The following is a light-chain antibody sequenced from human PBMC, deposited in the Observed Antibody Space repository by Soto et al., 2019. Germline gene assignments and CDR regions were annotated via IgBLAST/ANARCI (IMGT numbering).Light chain of an antibody. CDR2: DAS. CDR3: QQYKSYSPRT. J-gene: IGKJ1*01. Sequence: DIQLTQSPSTLSASVGDRVTTTCRASQSISSWLAWYQQKPGKAPDLLISDASRLESGVPSRFSGGGSGTEFTLTIIDLQPDDFATYYCQQYKSYSPRTFGQGTKVDIK. CDR1: QSISSW. V-gene: IGKV1-5*01.